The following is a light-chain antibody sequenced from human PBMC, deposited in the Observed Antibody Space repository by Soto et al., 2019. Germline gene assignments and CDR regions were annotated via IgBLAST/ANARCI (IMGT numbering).Light chain of an antibody. J-gene: IGLJ1*01. Sequence: QSALTQPPSASGSPGQSVTISCTGTSSEVGGYNYVSWYQQYPGKAPKVMIYEVNKRPSGVPDRFSGSKSGNTASLTVSGLQADDEADYYCSSYAGSNVLYVFGTGTKVTVL. CDR3: SSYAGSNVLYV. CDR2: EVN. V-gene: IGLV2-8*01. CDR1: SSEVGGYNY.